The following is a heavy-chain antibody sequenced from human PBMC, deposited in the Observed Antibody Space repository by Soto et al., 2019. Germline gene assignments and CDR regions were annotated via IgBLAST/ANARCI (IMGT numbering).Heavy chain of an antibody. CDR2: ISSGGINI. D-gene: IGHD1-7*01. V-gene: IGHV3-48*03. Sequence: GGSLRLSCAASGFMFSIYEMNWVRQAPGKGLEWVSYISSGGINIHYADSVKGRFTISRDNAKNSLYLQMDNLRAEDTAVYYCARDHPNRNYGNCFDYWGQGTPVTVYS. CDR3: ARDHPNRNYGNCFDY. CDR1: GFMFSIYE. J-gene: IGHJ4*02.